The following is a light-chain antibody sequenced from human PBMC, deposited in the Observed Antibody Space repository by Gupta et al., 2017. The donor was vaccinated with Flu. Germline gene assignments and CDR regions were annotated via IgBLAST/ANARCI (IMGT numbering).Light chain of an antibody. J-gene: IGKJ1*01. Sequence: DVVMTQSPLFLAVTLGQPASIYCRSSQGLVYSDGNTYLHWFQQRPGQSPRRLIHLVSYRDSGVPDRFSGSGSGTYFTLKISRVEADDVGVYYCMQVAHWPWTFGQGTKVEI. CDR3: MQVAHWPWT. V-gene: IGKV2-30*01. CDR2: LVS. CDR1: QGLVYSDGNTY.